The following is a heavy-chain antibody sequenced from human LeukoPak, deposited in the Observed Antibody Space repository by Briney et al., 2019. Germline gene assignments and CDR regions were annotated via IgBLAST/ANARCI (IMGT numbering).Heavy chain of an antibody. Sequence: GGSLRLSCAASGFTFSSYSMNWVRQAPGKGLEWVSSISSSSSYIYYADSVKGRFTISRDNAKNSLYLQMNSLRAEDTAVYYCARDPAAVAEFFDYWGRGTLVTVSS. CDR2: ISSSSSYI. CDR3: ARDPAAVAEFFDY. J-gene: IGHJ4*02. CDR1: GFTFSSYS. V-gene: IGHV3-21*01. D-gene: IGHD6-19*01.